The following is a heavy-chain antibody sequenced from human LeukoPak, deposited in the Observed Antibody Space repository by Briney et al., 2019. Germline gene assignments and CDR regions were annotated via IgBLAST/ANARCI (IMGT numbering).Heavy chain of an antibody. CDR2: IRYDGSNK. CDR1: GFTFSSYG. CDR3: AEDREGLRSVPAAIAY. J-gene: IGHJ4*02. V-gene: IGHV3-30*02. D-gene: IGHD2-2*02. Sequence: GGSLRLSCAASGFTFSSYGMHWVRQAPGKGLEWVAYIRYDGSNKYYADSVKGRFTISRDNSKNTLYLQMSSLRAEDTAVYYCAEDREGLRSVPAAIAYWGQGTLVTVSS.